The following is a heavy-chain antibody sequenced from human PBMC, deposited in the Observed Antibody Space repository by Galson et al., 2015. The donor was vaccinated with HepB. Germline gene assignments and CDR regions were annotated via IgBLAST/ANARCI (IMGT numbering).Heavy chain of an antibody. Sequence: QSGAEVKKPGESLKISCTGSGYSFTSYWIGWVRQMPGKGLEWMGIIYPGDSDTRYSPSFQGQVTISADKSISTAYLQWSSLKASDTAMYYCARRSMVRGVIGWFDPWGQGTLVTVSS. CDR2: IYPGDSDT. V-gene: IGHV5-51*01. J-gene: IGHJ5*02. D-gene: IGHD3-10*01. CDR3: ARRSMVRGVIGWFDP. CDR1: GYSFTSYW.